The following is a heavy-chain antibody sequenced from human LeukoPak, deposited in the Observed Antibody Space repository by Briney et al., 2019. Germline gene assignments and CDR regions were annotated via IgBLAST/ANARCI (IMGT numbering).Heavy chain of an antibody. D-gene: IGHD3-10*01. CDR3: ARRTRFGDFIDY. Sequence: SETLSLTCAVSGASFSAYYWSWIRQPPEKGLEWLGEINHTGITDYNPSLKSRVTISVDTSKNQFSLRLSFVTAADSAVYYCARRTRFGDFIDYWGQGTLVTVSS. J-gene: IGHJ4*02. V-gene: IGHV4-34*01. CDR2: INHTGIT. CDR1: GASFSAYY.